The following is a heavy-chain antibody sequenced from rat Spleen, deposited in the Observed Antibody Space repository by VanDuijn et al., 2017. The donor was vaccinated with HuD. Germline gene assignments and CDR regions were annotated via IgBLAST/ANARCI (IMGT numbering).Heavy chain of an antibody. D-gene: IGHD4-3*01. CDR1: GFTFSDYG. J-gene: IGHJ3*01. Sequence: EVQLVESDGGLVQPGRSLKLSCAASGFTFSDYGVAWVRQAPTTGLEWVATISYGDSSGHSGTYYRDSVKGRFTISRDNAKSTLSLQMDSLRSEDTATYYCARQDTSGYSNWFTYWGQGTLVTVSS. CDR3: ARQDTSGYSNWFTY. CDR2: ISYGDSSGHSGT. V-gene: IGHV5-29*01.